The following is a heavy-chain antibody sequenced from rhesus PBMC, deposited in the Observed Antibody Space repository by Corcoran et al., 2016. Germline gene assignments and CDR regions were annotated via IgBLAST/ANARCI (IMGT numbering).Heavy chain of an antibody. Sequence: EVQLVQSGAEVKKPGASVKISCKASGYTFTDYYLHWVRQAPGKGLEWMGRVDPEDGEADYAQKFQNSVTITRDTSTDTAYMELSSLRSEDTAVYYCATLRGYSNYDYWGQGVLVTVSS. CDR1: GYTFTDYY. D-gene: IGHD4-23*01. J-gene: IGHJ4*01. V-gene: IGHV1-111*01. CDR2: VDPEDGEA. CDR3: ATLRGYSNYDY.